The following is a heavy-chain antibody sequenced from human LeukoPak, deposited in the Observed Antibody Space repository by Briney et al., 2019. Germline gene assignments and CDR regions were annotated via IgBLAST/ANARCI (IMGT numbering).Heavy chain of an antibody. D-gene: IGHD3-10*01. V-gene: IGHV3-48*02. CDR3: AIARAGGERYYDSGSSPNPHY. CDR2: SSPSSDTI. Sequence: GGSRRLSCAASGFTFSSYSMNWVRQAPGKGLEWISYSSPSSDTIYYANSVRGRFTISRDDAKNSLYLQMNSLRDEDTAVYYWAIARAGGERYYDSGSSPNPHYWGQGTLVTVSS. J-gene: IGHJ4*02. CDR1: GFTFSSYS.